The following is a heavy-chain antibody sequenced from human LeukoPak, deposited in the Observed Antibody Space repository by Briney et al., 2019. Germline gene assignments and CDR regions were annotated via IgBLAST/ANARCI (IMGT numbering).Heavy chain of an antibody. V-gene: IGHV3-21*01. CDR1: GFTFSSYA. CDR2: ISSSSSYI. J-gene: IGHJ4*02. CDR3: ARASPLELRYFDWLLYTTD. D-gene: IGHD3-9*01. Sequence: GGSLRLSCAASGFTFSSYAMSWVRQAPGKGLEWVSSISSSSSYIYYADSVKGRFTISRDNAKNSLYLQMNSLRAEDTAVYYCARASPLELRYFDWLLYTTDWGQGTLVTVSS.